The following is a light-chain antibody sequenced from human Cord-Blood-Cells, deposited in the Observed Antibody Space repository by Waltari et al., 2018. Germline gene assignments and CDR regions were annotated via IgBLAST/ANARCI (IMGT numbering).Light chain of an antibody. Sequence: DIQMTQSPSSLSASVGDRVTIPCRASQGISNYLAWYQQKPGKVPKLLIYAASTLQSGVPSRFSGSGSETDFTLTISSLQPEDVATYYCQKYNSALWTFGQGTKVEIK. V-gene: IGKV1-27*01. CDR2: AAS. J-gene: IGKJ1*01. CDR3: QKYNSALWT. CDR1: QGISNY.